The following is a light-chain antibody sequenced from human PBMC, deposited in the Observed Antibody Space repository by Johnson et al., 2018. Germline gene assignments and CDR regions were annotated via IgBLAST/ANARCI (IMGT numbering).Light chain of an antibody. CDR1: SSNIGNNY. CDR2: ENN. Sequence: QSVLTQPPSVSAAPGQKVTISCSGSSSNIGNNYVSWYQQLPGTAPKLLIYENNKRPSGIPDRFSGSQPGTSATLATTRLPPWDDADSYCGTWDSSLSAGNVFGTGTKVTVL. J-gene: IGLJ1*01. V-gene: IGLV1-51*02. CDR3: GTWDSSLSAGNV.